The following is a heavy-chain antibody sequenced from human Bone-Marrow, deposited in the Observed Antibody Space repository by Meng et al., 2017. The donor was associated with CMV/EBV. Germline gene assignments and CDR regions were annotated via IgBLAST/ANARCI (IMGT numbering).Heavy chain of an antibody. D-gene: IGHD1-26*01. V-gene: IGHV3-20*04. CDR2: INWNGGST. Sequence: GESLKISCAASGFTFSSYSMNWVRQAPGKGLEWVSGINWNGGSTGYADSVKGRFTISRDNAKNSLYLQMNSLRAEDTALYYCARVRYYGAFDIWGQGTMVTVSS. J-gene: IGHJ3*02. CDR3: ARVRYYGAFDI. CDR1: GFTFSSYS.